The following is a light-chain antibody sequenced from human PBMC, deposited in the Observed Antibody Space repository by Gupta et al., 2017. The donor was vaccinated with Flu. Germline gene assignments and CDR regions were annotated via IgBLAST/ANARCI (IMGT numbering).Light chain of an antibody. CDR3: LHRSNWPLT. CDR1: QSVGTY. V-gene: IGKV3-11*01. J-gene: IGKJ4*01. Sequence: EVVLTQSPVTLSLFPGVSAPLSSWASQSVGTYLGWYQQKPGQAPRPLIYHASKRTPCIPARFSGSGSGTDFTLTISSLEPEDFAVYYCLHRSNWPLTFGGGTKVEIK. CDR2: HAS.